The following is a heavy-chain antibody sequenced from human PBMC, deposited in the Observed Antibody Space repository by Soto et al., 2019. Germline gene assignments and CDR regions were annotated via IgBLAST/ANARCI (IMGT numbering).Heavy chain of an antibody. CDR1: GTSISSGGYY. J-gene: IGHJ4*02. Sequence: QVQLQESGPGLVKPSQTLSLTCTVSGTSISSGGYYWSWIRQLPGKDLEWIGYIYYSGSTLYNPSLKRRIYQSVDTAKNQFPLNLSSVTAADTAVYYCARDRSPGRAFYWGQGILVTVSS. V-gene: IGHV4-31*03. CDR2: IYYSGST. CDR3: ARDRSPGRAFY. D-gene: IGHD1-26*01.